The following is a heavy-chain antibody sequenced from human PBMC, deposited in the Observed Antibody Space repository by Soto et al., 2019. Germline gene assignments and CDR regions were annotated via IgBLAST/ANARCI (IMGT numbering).Heavy chain of an antibody. D-gene: IGHD2-8*02. CDR2: VWYDGSIK. J-gene: IGHJ6*02. CDR1: GFTFSSYG. V-gene: IGHV3-33*08. CDR3: ARIDCTGDNCNPYYHYGMDV. Sequence: QVQLVESGGGVVQPGRSLRLSCAASGFTFSSYGMHWIRQIPGKGLQWVAIVWYDGSIKYYADSVKGRFTVSRDNSNNTLYLQMNSLRDEDTAVYYCARIDCTGDNCNPYYHYGMDVWGHGTTVTVSS.